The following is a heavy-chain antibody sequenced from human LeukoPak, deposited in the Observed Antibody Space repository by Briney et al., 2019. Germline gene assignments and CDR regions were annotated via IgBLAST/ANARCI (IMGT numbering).Heavy chain of an antibody. CDR1: GFTFSSYT. V-gene: IGHV3-48*01. J-gene: IGHJ6*03. CDR2: IGTSSTTI. Sequence: GGPLRLSCAASGFTFSSYTMNWVRQPPGKGLEWVSNIGTSSTTIYYADSVKGRFTISRDNAKNSLYLQKNSLRADDTAVYYCARFAAGGSYYYYMDVWGKGTTVTVSS. D-gene: IGHD6-25*01. CDR3: ARFAAGGSYYYYMDV.